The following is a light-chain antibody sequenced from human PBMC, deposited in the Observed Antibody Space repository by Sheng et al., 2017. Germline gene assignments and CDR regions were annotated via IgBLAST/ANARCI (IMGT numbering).Light chain of an antibody. V-gene: IGKV1-33*01. CDR1: EDITKS. CDR3: QQYDDLVT. CDR2: DGF. J-gene: IGKJ4*01. Sequence: DIHMTQSPSSLSASVGDSVTITCQASEDITKSLNWYHQRPGEAPELLVYDGFYLQTGVPSRFSGSGSGTDFTFTISSLQPEDVGTYYCQQYDDLVTFGGGTKVEIK.